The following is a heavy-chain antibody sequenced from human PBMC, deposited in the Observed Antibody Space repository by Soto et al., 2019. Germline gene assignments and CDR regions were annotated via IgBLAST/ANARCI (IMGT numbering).Heavy chain of an antibody. J-gene: IGHJ3*02. CDR1: GYTFTSYG. D-gene: IGHD3-22*01. V-gene: IGHV1-18*01. CDR3: ARGWETYYYDSSGYPDAFDT. CDR2: ISAYNGNT. Sequence: ASVKVSCKASGYTFTSYGISWVRQAPGQGLEWMGWISAYNGNTNYAQKLQGRVTMTTDTSTSTAYMELRSLRSDDTAVYYCARGWETYYYDSSGYPDAFDTWGQGTMVTVSS.